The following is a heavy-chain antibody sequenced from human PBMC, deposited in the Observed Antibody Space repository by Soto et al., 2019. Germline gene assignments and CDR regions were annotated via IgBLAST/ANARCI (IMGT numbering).Heavy chain of an antibody. D-gene: IGHD6-6*01. CDR2: ISGSDDST. V-gene: IGHV3-23*01. J-gene: IGHJ4*02. Sequence: EVQLLESGGGLVQPGESLRLSCAASGFTFSSYAMSWVRQAPGKGLEWDSVISGSDDSTYYADSVKGRFTISRDNSENTMYLQMNSLRAEDTAVYYCANRSSSSTFDYWGQGTLVTVSS. CDR1: GFTFSSYA. CDR3: ANRSSSSTFDY.